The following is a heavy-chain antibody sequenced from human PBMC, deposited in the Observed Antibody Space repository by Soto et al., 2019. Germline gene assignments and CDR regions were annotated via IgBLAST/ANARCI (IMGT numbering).Heavy chain of an antibody. CDR1: GYTFTSYA. CDR3: ARDLGGWTDY. D-gene: IGHD6-19*01. V-gene: IGHV1-3*01. Sequence: QVQLVQSGAEVKKPGASVKVSCKASGYTFTSYAMQWVRQAPGQRLEWMGWINAGNGNTKYSQKFQGRVTITSDTSASTDNMGLSSLRSEDTALYYCARDLGGWTDYWGQGTLVTVSS. J-gene: IGHJ4*02. CDR2: INAGNGNT.